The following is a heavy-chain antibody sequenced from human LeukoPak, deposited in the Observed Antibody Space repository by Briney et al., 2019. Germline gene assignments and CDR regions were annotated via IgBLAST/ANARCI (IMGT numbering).Heavy chain of an antibody. D-gene: IGHD6-19*01. Sequence: ASVKVSCKVSGYTLTELSMHWVRQAPGKGLEWMGGFDPEDGETIYAQKFQGRVTKTEDTSTDTAYMELSSLRSEDTAVYYCATEVSSGWYSRIWGQGTMVTVSS. CDR2: FDPEDGET. CDR3: ATEVSSGWYSRI. CDR1: GYTLTELS. V-gene: IGHV1-24*01. J-gene: IGHJ3*02.